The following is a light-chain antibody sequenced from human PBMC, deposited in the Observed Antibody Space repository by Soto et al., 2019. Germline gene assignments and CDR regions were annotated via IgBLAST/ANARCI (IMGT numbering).Light chain of an antibody. CDR2: YDT. CDR1: NIGGKS. V-gene: IGLV3-21*04. J-gene: IGLJ3*02. CDR3: QVWDSSSDHWL. Sequence: SYVLTQPPSVSMAPGKTASITCGGDNIGGKSVHWYQQRPGQAPALVIYYDTDRPSGIPERFSGSNSGNTATLTISRVEAGDAADYYCQVWDSSSDHWLFGGGTKLTVL.